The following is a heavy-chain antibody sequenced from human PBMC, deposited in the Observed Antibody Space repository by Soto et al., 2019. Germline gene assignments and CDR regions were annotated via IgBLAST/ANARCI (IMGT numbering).Heavy chain of an antibody. Sequence: EVQLVESGGGLVQPGASQRLSCAASGFTFSDHYMDWVRQAPGKGLEWVGRIRNKANSYTTDYAASVKGRFTISRDDSKDSLYLQMNSLKTEDTAIYYCARDSGKGAYFDYWGHGTLATVSS. CDR2: IRNKANSYTT. CDR3: ARDSGKGAYFDY. D-gene: IGHD1-26*01. J-gene: IGHJ4*01. CDR1: GFTFSDHY. V-gene: IGHV3-72*01.